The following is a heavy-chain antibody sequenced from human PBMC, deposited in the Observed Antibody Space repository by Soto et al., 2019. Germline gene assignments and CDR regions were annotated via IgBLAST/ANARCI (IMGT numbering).Heavy chain of an antibody. CDR1: GGSVNSGSYY. CDR3: ATTISLTRFDY. D-gene: IGHD3-3*01. CDR2: IYYSGST. V-gene: IGHV4-61*01. Sequence: SETLSLTCTVSGGSVNSGSYYWSWIRQPPGKGLEWIGYIYYSGSTNYNPSLKSRVTISVDTSKNQFSLKLSSVTAADTAVYYCATTISLTRFDYWGQGTLVTVSS. J-gene: IGHJ4*02.